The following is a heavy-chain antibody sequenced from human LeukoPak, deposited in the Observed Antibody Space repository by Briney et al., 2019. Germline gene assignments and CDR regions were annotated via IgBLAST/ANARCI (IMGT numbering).Heavy chain of an antibody. J-gene: IGHJ4*02. CDR2: INPYSGGT. V-gene: IGHV1-2*02. D-gene: IGHD1-1*01. CDR3: ARVARRQPPDY. CDR1: GSTFIDYY. Sequence: ASVKVSCKASGSTFIDYYIHWVRQAPGQGLEWMGWINPYSGGTNYAQKFQGRVTMTRDTSISTAYMELSSLRSEDTAVYYCARVARRQPPDYWGQGTLVTVSS.